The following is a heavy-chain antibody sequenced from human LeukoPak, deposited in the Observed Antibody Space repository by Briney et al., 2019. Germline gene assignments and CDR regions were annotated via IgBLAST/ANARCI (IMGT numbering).Heavy chain of an antibody. CDR3: ARHPSFDWFGP. V-gene: IGHV4-39*01. CDR2: IYYSGNT. D-gene: IGHD3-3*01. CDR1: GGSISSSIYY. Sequence: SETLSLTCTVSGGSISSSIYYWGWICPPPGKGLEWIGTIYYSGNTFYSPSLKSRVTISIDTSKNQFSLKLSSVTAADTALYYCARHPSFDWFGPWGQGTLVTVSS. J-gene: IGHJ5*02.